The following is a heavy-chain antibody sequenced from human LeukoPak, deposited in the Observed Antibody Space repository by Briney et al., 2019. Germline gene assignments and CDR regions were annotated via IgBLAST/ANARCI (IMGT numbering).Heavy chain of an antibody. V-gene: IGHV3-33*01. CDR1: GFTFSTYG. CDR3: ARAVGPFDF. CDR2: IWYDGSIK. J-gene: IGHJ3*01. Sequence: GGCLRLSCAASGFTFSTYGMHWVRQAPGKGLEWVAVIWYDGSIKYYGDSVKGRFTISRENSKNTLYLQMNSLRAEDTAMYYCARAVGPFDFWGPGTLVIVSS.